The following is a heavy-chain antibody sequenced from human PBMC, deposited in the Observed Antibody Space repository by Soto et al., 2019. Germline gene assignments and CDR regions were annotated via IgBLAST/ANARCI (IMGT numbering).Heavy chain of an antibody. CDR2: IYYSGST. Sequence: SETLSLTCTVSGGSISSYYWSWIRQPPGKGLEWIGYIYYSGSTNYNPSLKSRVTISVDTSKNQFSPKLSSVTAADTAVYYCARASIAAGNDYWGQGTLVTVSS. D-gene: IGHD6-13*01. CDR3: ARASIAAGNDY. V-gene: IGHV4-59*01. J-gene: IGHJ4*02. CDR1: GGSISSYY.